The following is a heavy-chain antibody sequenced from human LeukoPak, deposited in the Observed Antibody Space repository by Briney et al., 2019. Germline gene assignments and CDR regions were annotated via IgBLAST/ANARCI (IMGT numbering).Heavy chain of an antibody. V-gene: IGHV3-30-3*01. J-gene: IGHJ6*02. D-gene: IGHD2-2*01. CDR1: GFTFSSYW. Sequence: GSLRLSCAASGFTFSSYWMTWVRQAPGKGLEWVAVISYDGSNKYYADSVKGRFTISRDNSKNTLYLQMNSLRAEDTAVYYCARDREPYSAGWFWDIVVVPAAFSYGMDVWGQGTTVTASS. CDR2: ISYDGSNK. CDR3: ARDREPYSAGWFWDIVVVPAAFSYGMDV.